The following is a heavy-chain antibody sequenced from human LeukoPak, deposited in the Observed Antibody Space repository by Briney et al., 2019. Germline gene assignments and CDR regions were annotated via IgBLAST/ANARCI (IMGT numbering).Heavy chain of an antibody. V-gene: IGHV3-30-3*01. CDR3: AREGSTMVRGVMSY. Sequence: GGSLRLSCAASGFTFSSYAMHWVRQAPGKGLEWVAVISYDGSNKYYADSVKGRFTISRDSSKNTLYLQMNSLRAEDTAVYYCAREGSTMVRGVMSYWGQGTLVTVSS. CDR1: GFTFSSYA. CDR2: ISYDGSNK. D-gene: IGHD3-10*01. J-gene: IGHJ4*02.